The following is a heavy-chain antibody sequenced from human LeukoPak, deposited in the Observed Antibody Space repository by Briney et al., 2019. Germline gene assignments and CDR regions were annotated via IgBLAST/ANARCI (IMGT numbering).Heavy chain of an antibody. CDR2: INPSGGST. CDR1: GYTFTSYY. J-gene: IGHJ4*02. V-gene: IGHV1-46*01. D-gene: IGHD3-22*01. CDR3: ATYYDSSGYGQYYFDY. Sequence: ASVKVSCKASGYTFTSYYMHWVRQAPGQGLEWMGIINPSGGSTSYAQKFQGRATMTRDTSTSTVYMELSSLRSEDTAVYYCATYYDSSGYGQYYFDYWGQGTLVTVSS.